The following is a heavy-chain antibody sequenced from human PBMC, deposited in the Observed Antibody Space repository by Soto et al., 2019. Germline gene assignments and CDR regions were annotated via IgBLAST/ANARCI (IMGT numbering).Heavy chain of an antibody. D-gene: IGHD4-17*01. CDR2: ISYDGSNK. CDR3: AKDAVSGDGIWLLDS. CDR1: GFTFRTYT. J-gene: IGHJ4*02. V-gene: IGHV3-30*18. Sequence: PGGSLRLSCVASGFTFRTYTMNWVRQAPGKGLEWVAVISYDGSNKYYADSVKGRFTISSDISANSLYLQMDSLRAEDTAVYYCAKDAVSGDGIWLLDSWGQGTVVTVSS.